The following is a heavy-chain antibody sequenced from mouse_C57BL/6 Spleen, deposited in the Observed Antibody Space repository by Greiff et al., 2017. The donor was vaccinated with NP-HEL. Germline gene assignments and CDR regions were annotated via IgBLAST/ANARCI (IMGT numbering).Heavy chain of an antibody. J-gene: IGHJ4*01. CDR2: IDPANGNT. D-gene: IGHD1-1*01. V-gene: IGHV14-3*01. CDR3: ARGDYYGSGYAAMDY. Sequence: EVQLVESVAELVRPGASVKLSCTASGFNIKNTSMHWVKQRPEQGLEWIGRIDPANGNTTYAPTFQGKAPLTAHPSSNTAYLQLISLTSEDTAIYYCARGDYYGSGYAAMDYWGQGTSVTVSS. CDR1: GFNIKNTS.